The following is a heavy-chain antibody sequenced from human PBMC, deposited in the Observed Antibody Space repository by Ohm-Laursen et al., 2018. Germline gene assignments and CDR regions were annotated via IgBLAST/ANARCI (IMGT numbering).Heavy chain of an antibody. CDR2: IKQDGSEK. J-gene: IGHJ4*02. CDR3: ARDGSYDPFDY. V-gene: IGHV3-7*01. Sequence: SLRLSCSATGFTFSSYWMSWVRQAPGKGLEWVANIKQDGSEKYYVDSVKGRFTISRDNAKNSLYLQMNSLRAEDTAVYYCARDGSYDPFDYWGQGTLVTVSS. D-gene: IGHD2-15*01. CDR1: GFTFSSYW.